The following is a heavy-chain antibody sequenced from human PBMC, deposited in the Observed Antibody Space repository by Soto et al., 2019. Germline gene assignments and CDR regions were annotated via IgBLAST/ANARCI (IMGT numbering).Heavy chain of an antibody. CDR1: GFNFSNFG. D-gene: IGHD3-10*01. CDR3: AKEQTHRAQYFLSGMDA. CDR2: ISYDGKTK. V-gene: IGHV3-30*18. J-gene: IGHJ6*02. Sequence: VQLMESGGAVVQHGRSLRLSCAASGFNFSNFGIDWVRQAPGKGLEWVAVISYDGKTKYYVDSVKGRFTISRDNSRNTVYLQMNSLRAEDTAVYYCAKEQTHRAQYFLSGMDAWGQGTTVTVSS.